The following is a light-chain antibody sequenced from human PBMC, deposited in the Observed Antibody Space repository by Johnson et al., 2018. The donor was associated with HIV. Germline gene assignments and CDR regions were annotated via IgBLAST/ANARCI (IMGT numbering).Light chain of an antibody. CDR3: GVWDASLSPHYV. CDR2: EDY. J-gene: IGLJ1*01. Sequence: QPVLTQPPSVSAAPGQRVNISCSGHSSNIENYFVSWYQQLPGAAPRLLIYEDYKRPSGIPDRFSGSKSGASATLGITALQTGDEADYYCGVWDASLSPHYVFGTGTTITVL. CDR1: SSNIENYF. V-gene: IGLV1-51*02.